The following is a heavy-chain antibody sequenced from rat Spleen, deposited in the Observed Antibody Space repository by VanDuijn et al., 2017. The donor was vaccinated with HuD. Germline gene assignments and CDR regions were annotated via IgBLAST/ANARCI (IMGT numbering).Heavy chain of an antibody. Sequence: QVQLKESGPGLVQPSQTLSLTCTVSEFSLTGNNIHWVRQSPGKGLEWMGRMRYDGDTSYNSALKSRLSISRDTSKNLVFLKMNSLQTDDTGTYYCASDARYSSSLVYWGQGTLVTVSS. D-gene: IGHD1-2*01. V-gene: IGHV2-63*01. J-gene: IGHJ3*01. CDR1: EFSLTGNN. CDR3: ASDARYSSSLVY. CDR2: MRYDGDT.